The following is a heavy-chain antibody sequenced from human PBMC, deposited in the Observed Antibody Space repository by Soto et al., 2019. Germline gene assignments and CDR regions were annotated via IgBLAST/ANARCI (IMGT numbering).Heavy chain of an antibody. CDR1: GGSIRSGGYY. V-gene: IGHV4-39*07. D-gene: IGHD6-13*01. Sequence: SETLSLTCTVSGGSIRSGGYYWSWIRQHPGTGLEWIGSIYHSGSTYYNPSLKSRVTISVDTSKNQFSLKLSSVTAADTAVYYCARDSSSWYEDYYYGMDVWGQGTTVTVSS. CDR2: IYHSGST. J-gene: IGHJ6*02. CDR3: ARDSSSWYEDYYYGMDV.